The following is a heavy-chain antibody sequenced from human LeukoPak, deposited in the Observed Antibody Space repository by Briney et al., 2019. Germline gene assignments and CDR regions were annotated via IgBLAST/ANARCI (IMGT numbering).Heavy chain of an antibody. D-gene: IGHD3-22*01. CDR1: GFTFSSYA. J-gene: IGHJ4*02. Sequence: GSLRLSCAASGFTFSSYAMSWVRQAPGKGLEWVSAISGSGGSTYYADSVKGRFTISRDNSKNTLYLQMNSLRAEDTAVYYCARDTTYYYDSSGYYYSGYWGQGTLVTVSS. CDR2: ISGSGGST. CDR3: ARDTTYYYDSSGYYYSGY. V-gene: IGHV3-23*01.